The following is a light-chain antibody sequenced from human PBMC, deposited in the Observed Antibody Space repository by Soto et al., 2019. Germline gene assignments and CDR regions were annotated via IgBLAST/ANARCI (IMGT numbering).Light chain of an antibody. V-gene: IGKV1-39*01. CDR2: AAS. CDR3: QQSYGTPLT. Sequence: DIQMTQSPSSLSASVGDRVTITCRASQSISSYLNWYQQKPGKAPKLLIYAASSLQSGVPSRFSGSGSAPDFTLTISSLQPEDFATYYCQQSYGTPLTFGGGTKVVIK. J-gene: IGKJ4*01. CDR1: QSISSY.